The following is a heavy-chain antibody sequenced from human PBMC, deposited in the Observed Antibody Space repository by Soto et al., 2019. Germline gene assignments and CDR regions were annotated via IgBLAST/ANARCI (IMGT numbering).Heavy chain of an antibody. Sequence: GGSLRLSCAASGFTFSSYAMSWVRQAPGKGLEWVSAISGSGGSTYYADSVKGRFTISRDNPKNTLYLQMNSLRAEDTAVYYCAKDPRQQWLAPGIDYWGQGTLVTVSS. CDR1: GFTFSSYA. J-gene: IGHJ4*02. CDR2: ISGSGGST. V-gene: IGHV3-23*01. D-gene: IGHD6-19*01. CDR3: AKDPRQQWLAPGIDY.